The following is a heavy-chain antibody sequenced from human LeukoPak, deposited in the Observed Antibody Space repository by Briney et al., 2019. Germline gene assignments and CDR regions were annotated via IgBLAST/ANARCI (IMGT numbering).Heavy chain of an antibody. V-gene: IGHV3-48*02. CDR3: ATNYYGSGTYYPYYFDY. D-gene: IGHD3-10*01. J-gene: IGHJ4*02. CDR1: GFTFSTYG. CDR2: ISPSSSTI. Sequence: PGGSLRLSCAASGFTFSTYGINWVRQAPGKGLEWVSYISPSSSTIYYADPVKGRFTISRDNAKNSLSLQMNSLRDEDTAVYFCATNYYGSGTYYPYYFDYWGQGVLVTVSS.